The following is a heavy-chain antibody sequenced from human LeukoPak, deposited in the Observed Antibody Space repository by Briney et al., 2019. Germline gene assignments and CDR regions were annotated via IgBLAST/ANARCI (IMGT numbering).Heavy chain of an antibody. CDR1: GGSISSGNYY. CDR2: FYSGGST. CDR3: ARASDYYDSSGYRGAFDI. J-gene: IGHJ3*02. Sequence: SQTPSLTCTVSGGSISSGNYYWSWIRQPAGKGLEWIGRFYSGGSTTYNPSLKSRVTISADTAKNQVSLKMSSVTAADTAVYYCARASDYYDSSGYRGAFDIWGQGTMVTVSS. D-gene: IGHD3-22*01. V-gene: IGHV4-61*02.